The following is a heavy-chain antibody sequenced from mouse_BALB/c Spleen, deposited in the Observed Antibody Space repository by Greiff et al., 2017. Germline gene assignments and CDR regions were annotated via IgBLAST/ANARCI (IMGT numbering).Heavy chain of an antibody. CDR1: GFTFTDYY. V-gene: IGHV7-3*02. CDR3: ARDRYVAIYYDYSYYAMDY. CDR2: IRNKANGYTT. J-gene: IGHJ4*01. D-gene: IGHD2-4*01. Sequence: DVKLVESGGGLVQPGGSLRLSCATSGFTFTDYYMSWVRQPPGKALEWLGFIRNKANGYTTEYSASVKGRFTISRDNSQSILYLQMNTLRAEDSATYYCARDRYVAIYYDYSYYAMDYWGQGTSVTVSS.